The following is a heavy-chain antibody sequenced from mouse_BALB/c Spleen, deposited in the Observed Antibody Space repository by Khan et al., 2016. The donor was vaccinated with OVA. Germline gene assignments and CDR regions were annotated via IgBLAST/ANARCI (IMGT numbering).Heavy chain of an antibody. CDR1: GYSITSDYA. J-gene: IGHJ2*01. CDR3: ARMQGWDFDY. CDR2: ISYSGNT. Sequence: EVQLQESGPGLVKPSQSLSLTCTVTGYSITSDYAWNWIRQFPGNKLEWMGYISYSGNTKYNPSLKSRISITRDTSKNQYFLQLNFVTIEDTATYYCARMQGWDFDYWGQGTTLTVSS. D-gene: IGHD1-1*02. V-gene: IGHV3-2*02.